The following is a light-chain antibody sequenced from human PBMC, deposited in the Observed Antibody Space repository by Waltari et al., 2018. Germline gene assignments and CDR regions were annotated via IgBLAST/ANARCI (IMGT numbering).Light chain of an antibody. CDR2: DVS. CDR1: SSDVGGYNY. V-gene: IGLV2-14*03. J-gene: IGLJ2*01. Sequence: QSALTQPASVSGSPGQSITISCTGTSSDVGGYNYISWYQQHPGKAPKLMIYDVSNRPSGVADRFSGSKSGNSASLTISGLQAEDEADYYCSSYTNSNTLVFGGGTNLTVL. CDR3: SSYTNSNTLV.